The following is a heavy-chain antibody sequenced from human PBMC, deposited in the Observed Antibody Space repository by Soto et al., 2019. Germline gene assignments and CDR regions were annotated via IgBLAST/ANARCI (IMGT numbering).Heavy chain of an antibody. CDR3: AGFVVPASRNSDFDY. Sequence: ETPSLSCTVSGMSVSTSDYYWGWVRQPPGKGLDWIGNIYYSGSTFYNPSLRGRVTLSVDTSKNQFSLRLNSVTAADTAVYFCAGFVVPASRNSDFDYWGQGTLVTVSS. V-gene: IGHV4-39*05. CDR1: GMSVSTSDYY. D-gene: IGHD2-15*01. CDR2: IYYSGST. J-gene: IGHJ4*02.